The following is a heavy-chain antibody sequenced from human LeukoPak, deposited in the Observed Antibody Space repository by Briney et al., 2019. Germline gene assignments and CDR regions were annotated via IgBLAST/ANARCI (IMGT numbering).Heavy chain of an antibody. Sequence: GESLKISRKGSGYSFTSYWIGWVRQMPGKGLEWMGIIYPGDSDTRYSPPFQGQVTISADKSISTAYLQWSSLKASDTAMYYCARVYDFWSGYYGSSDYYGMDVWGQGTTVTVSS. J-gene: IGHJ6*02. CDR3: ARVYDFWSGYYGSSDYYGMDV. V-gene: IGHV5-51*01. D-gene: IGHD3-3*01. CDR1: GYSFTSYW. CDR2: IYPGDSDT.